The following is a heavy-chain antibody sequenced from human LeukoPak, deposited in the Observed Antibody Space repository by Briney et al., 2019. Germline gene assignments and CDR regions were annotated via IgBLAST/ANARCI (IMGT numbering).Heavy chain of an antibody. J-gene: IGHJ5*02. CDR2: INHSGST. Sequence: SETLSLTCAVYGGSFSGYYWSWIRQPPGKGLEWIGEINHSGSTDYTPSLKSRVTISVDTSQNQFSLKVNSVTAADTAVYYCARAPLYSGHAEWFDPWGQGTLVTVSS. CDR1: GGSFSGYY. CDR3: ARAPLYSGHAEWFDP. V-gene: IGHV4-34*09. D-gene: IGHD4-11*01.